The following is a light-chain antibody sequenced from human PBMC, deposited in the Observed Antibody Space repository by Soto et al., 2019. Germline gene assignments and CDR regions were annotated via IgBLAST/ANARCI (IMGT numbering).Light chain of an antibody. V-gene: IGKV1-5*03. CDR1: QSISSW. J-gene: IGKJ2*01. CDR3: QQYNSYSYT. CDR2: KAS. Sequence: DIQMTQSPSTLSASVGDRVTITCRASQSISSWLAWYQQKTGKAPKLLIYKASSLESGVPSRFSGSGSGTEFSLTISSMQADDFATYYCQQYNSYSYTFCQGTKLEIK.